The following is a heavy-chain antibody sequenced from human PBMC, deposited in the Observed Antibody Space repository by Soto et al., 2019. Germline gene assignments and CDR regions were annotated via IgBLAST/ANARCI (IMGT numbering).Heavy chain of an antibody. V-gene: IGHV4-59*01. CDR3: ATGGGYCDSSGYYYADAFDI. D-gene: IGHD3-22*01. Sequence: SETLSLTCTVSGGSISSYYWSWIRQPPGKGLEWIGYIYYSGSTNYNPSLKSRVTISVDTSKNQFSLKLSSVTAADTAVYYCATGGGYCDSSGYYYADAFDIWGQGTMVTVSS. CDR2: IYYSGST. J-gene: IGHJ3*02. CDR1: GGSISSYY.